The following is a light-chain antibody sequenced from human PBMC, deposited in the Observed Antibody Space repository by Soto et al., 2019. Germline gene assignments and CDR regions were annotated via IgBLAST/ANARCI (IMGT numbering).Light chain of an antibody. Sequence: IQLTQSPSSLSATVGDRVTITCRASQDISRALAWYQQKPGKAPNLLISPASNLQSGVPSRFSGSGSGTDFNLPVNGLQPEDFATYWCQQLYGYPLTFGGGSKVEIK. CDR2: PAS. CDR3: QQLYGYPLT. CDR1: QDISRA. J-gene: IGKJ4*01. V-gene: IGKV1-9*01.